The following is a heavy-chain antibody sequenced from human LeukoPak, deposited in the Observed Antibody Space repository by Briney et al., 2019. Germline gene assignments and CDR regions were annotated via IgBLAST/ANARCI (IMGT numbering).Heavy chain of an antibody. D-gene: IGHD6-25*01. V-gene: IGHV3-23*01. CDR3: ASSPYSSGWALKSGAFDI. CDR2: LNLV. J-gene: IGHJ3*02. Sequence: GGSLRLSCAASGFTFSNYAMTWVRQAPGKGLEWVSSLNLVYYADSVKGRFTISRDNSKNTLYLQMNSLRAEDTAVYYCASSPYSSGWALKSGAFDIWGQGTMVTVSS. CDR1: GFTFSNYA.